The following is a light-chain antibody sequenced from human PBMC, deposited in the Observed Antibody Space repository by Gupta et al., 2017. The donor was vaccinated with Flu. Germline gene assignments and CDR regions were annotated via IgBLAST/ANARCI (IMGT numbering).Light chain of an antibody. V-gene: IGKV4-1*01. CDR2: WAS. CDR1: QSVLYNSNNKNY. Sequence: DLVMTQSPDSLAVSLGERATINCKSSQSVLYNSNNKNYLAWYQQKPGQPPRLLIYWASTRESGVPDRFSGSGSGTDFTLTISSLQAEDVAVYYCQQYYSNPLTFGGGTKVEIK. J-gene: IGKJ4*01. CDR3: QQYYSNPLT.